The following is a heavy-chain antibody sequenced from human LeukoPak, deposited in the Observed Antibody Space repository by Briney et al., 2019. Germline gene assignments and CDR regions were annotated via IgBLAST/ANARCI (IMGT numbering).Heavy chain of an antibody. D-gene: IGHD3-22*01. CDR2: IYSGGST. CDR1: GFTVSSNY. Sequence: GGSLRLPCAASGFTVSSNYMSWVRQTPGKGLEWVSVIYSGGSTYYADSVKGRFTISRDNSKNTLYLQMNSLRAEDTAVYYCATYSSLNAREFQYWGQGTLVTVSS. CDR3: ATYSSLNAREFQY. J-gene: IGHJ1*01. V-gene: IGHV3-53*01.